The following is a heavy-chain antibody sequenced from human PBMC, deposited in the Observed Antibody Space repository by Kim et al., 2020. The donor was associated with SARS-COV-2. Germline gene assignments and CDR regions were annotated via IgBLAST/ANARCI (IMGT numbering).Heavy chain of an antibody. J-gene: IGHJ6*02. D-gene: IGHD3-9*01. Sequence: GGSLRLSCAASGFTFSTYWMSWVRQTPGKGLEWVANIKEDGSEKNYLDSVKGRITISRDNAKNSLYLQMNSLRAEDTAVYYCARLDLYYDILTGPPYYYYYAMDVWGQGATVTVSS. CDR2: IKEDGSEK. V-gene: IGHV3-7*01. CDR1: GFTFSTYW. CDR3: ARLDLYYDILTGPPYYYYYAMDV.